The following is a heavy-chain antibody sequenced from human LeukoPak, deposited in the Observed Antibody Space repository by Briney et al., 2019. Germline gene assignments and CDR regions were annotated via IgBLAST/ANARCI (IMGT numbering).Heavy chain of an antibody. D-gene: IGHD3-22*01. CDR1: GGSFSGYY. CDR3: ARGLDYYDSSGPYWYFDL. Sequence: PSETLSLTCAVYGGSFSGYYWSWIRQPPGKGLEWIGEINHSGGTNYNPSLKSRVTISVDTSKNQFSLKLSSVTAADTAVYYCARGLDYYDSSGPYWYFDLWGRGTLVTVSS. V-gene: IGHV4-34*01. CDR2: INHSGGT. J-gene: IGHJ2*01.